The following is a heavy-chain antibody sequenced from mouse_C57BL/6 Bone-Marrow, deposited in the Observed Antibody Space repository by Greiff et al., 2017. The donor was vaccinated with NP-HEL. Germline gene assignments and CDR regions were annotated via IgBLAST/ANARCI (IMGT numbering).Heavy chain of an antibody. V-gene: IGHV1-69*01. CDR1: GYTFISYW. CDR2: IDPSDSYT. Sequence: QVQLQQPGAELVMPGASVKLSCKASGYTFISYWMHWVKQRPGQGLEWIGEIDPSDSYTNYNQKFKGKSTLTVDKSSSTAYMQLSSLTSEDSAVYYCAREELGVGFAYWGQGTLVTVSA. D-gene: IGHD4-1*01. CDR3: AREELGVGFAY. J-gene: IGHJ3*01.